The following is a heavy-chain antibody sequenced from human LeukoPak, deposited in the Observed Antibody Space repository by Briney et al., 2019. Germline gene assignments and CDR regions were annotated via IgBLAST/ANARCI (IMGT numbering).Heavy chain of an antibody. D-gene: IGHD1-26*01. CDR2: ISSSSSYI. J-gene: IGHJ3*02. CDR1: GFTFSSYS. V-gene: IGHV3-21*04. Sequence: GGSLRLSCAASGFTFSSYSMNWVRQAPGKGLEWVSSISSSSSYIYYADSVKGRFTISRDNSKNTLYLQMNSLRAEDTAVYYCARGGSYLSAFDIWGQGTMVTISS. CDR3: ARGGSYLSAFDI.